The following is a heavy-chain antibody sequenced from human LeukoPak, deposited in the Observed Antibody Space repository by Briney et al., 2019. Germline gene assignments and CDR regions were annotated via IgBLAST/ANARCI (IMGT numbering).Heavy chain of an antibody. J-gene: IGHJ4*02. CDR1: GFTFSSYA. CDR2: ISYDGSNK. Sequence: GGSLRLSCAASGFTFSSYAMHWVRQAPGKGLEWVAVISYDGSNKYYADSVKGRFTISRDNSKNTLYLQMNSLRAEDTAVYYCARGLVAGAGTLSHLDYWGQGTLVTVSS. V-gene: IGHV3-30-3*01. CDR3: ARGLVAGAGTLSHLDY. D-gene: IGHD6-19*01.